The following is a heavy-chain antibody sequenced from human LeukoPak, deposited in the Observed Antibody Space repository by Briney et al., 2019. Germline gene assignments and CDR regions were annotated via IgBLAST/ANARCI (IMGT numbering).Heavy chain of an antibody. CDR1: GYTFTSYY. CDR2: INPSGGST. Sequence: GASVKVSCKASGYTFTSYYMHWVRQAPGQGLEWMGIINPSGGSTSYAQKFQGRVTMTRDTSTSTVYMELSSLRSEDTAVYYCARSLWFGELLRALLGHWGQGTLVTVSS. CDR3: ARSLWFGELLRALLGH. D-gene: IGHD3-10*01. J-gene: IGHJ4*02. V-gene: IGHV1-46*01.